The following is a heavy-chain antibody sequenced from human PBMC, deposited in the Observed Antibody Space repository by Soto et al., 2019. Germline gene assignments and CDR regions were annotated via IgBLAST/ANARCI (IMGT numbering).Heavy chain of an antibody. Sequence: GGSLRLSCAASGFTFDDYAMHWVRQAPGKGLEWVSGISWNSGSIGYADSVKGRFTISRDNAKNSLYLQMNSLRAEDTALYYCAKEDRGLRFLMGVRAYMDVWGKGTTVTVSS. CDR2: ISWNSGSI. CDR3: AKEDRGLRFLMGVRAYMDV. CDR1: GFTFDDYA. D-gene: IGHD3-3*01. J-gene: IGHJ6*03. V-gene: IGHV3-9*01.